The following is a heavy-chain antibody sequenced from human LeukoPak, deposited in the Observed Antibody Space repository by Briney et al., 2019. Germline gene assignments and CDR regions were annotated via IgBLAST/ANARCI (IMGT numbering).Heavy chain of an antibody. CDR1: GFSFSPYT. J-gene: IGHJ3*02. Sequence: GGSLRLSCAASGFSFSPYTMNWVRRAPGRGLEWVSSISTSSSTMYYADSVKGRFTISRDNAKNSLYLQMNSLRADDTAVYYCARDASGLGYCSSPNCRGPFDIWGQGTMVTVSS. CDR2: ISTSSSTM. CDR3: ARDASGLGYCSSPNCRGPFDI. V-gene: IGHV3-48*01. D-gene: IGHD2-2*01.